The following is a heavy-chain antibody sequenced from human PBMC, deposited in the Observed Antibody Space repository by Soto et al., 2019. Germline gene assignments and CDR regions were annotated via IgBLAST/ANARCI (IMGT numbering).Heavy chain of an antibody. CDR3: ARGYYYDSSGYLPGYYFDY. J-gene: IGHJ4*02. Sequence: SETLSLTCTVSGGSISSGGYYWSWIRQHPGKGLEWIGYIYYSGSTYYNPSLKSRVTISVDTSKSQFSLKLSSVTAADTAVYYCARGYYYDSSGYLPGYYFDYWGQGTLVTVSS. V-gene: IGHV4-31*03. CDR2: IYYSGST. CDR1: GGSISSGGYY. D-gene: IGHD3-22*01.